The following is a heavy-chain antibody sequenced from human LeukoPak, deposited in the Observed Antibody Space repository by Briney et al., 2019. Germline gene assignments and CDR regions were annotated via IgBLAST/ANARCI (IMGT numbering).Heavy chain of an antibody. CDR1: GFTFSDYY. V-gene: IGHV3-11*04. J-gene: IGHJ5*02. D-gene: IGHD5-12*01. CDR2: IRGSGGDI. Sequence: GGSLRLSCAASGFTFSDYYMGWIRQAPRKGLEWVSYIRGSGGDIHYADSVKGRFTISRDNAKNSLYLQMNSLRAEDTAVYYCARGGEQEFDPWGQGTLVTVSS. CDR3: ARGGEQEFDP.